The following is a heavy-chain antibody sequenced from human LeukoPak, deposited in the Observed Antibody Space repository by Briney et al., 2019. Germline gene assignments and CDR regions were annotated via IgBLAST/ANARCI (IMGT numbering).Heavy chain of an antibody. V-gene: IGHV3-7*01. D-gene: IGHD3-22*01. CDR1: GFTFSSYW. CDR2: IKEDGSEE. Sequence: GGALRLSCAASGFTFSSYWMSWVRQAPGEGLECVAHIKEDGSEEYYVDSVKGRFSISRDNAKNSLYLQMNSLRAEDTAVYYCARDWLAGNPYHAFDLWGKGTMVTVSS. J-gene: IGHJ3*01. CDR3: ARDWLAGNPYHAFDL.